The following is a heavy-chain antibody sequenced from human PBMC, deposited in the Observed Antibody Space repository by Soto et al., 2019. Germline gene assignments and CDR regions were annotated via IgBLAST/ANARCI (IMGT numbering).Heavy chain of an antibody. CDR1: GGAFSGYY. V-gene: IGHV4-34*01. CDR2: INHSGST. CDR3: ARGRGDYVWGSYPLPFDY. Sequence: RSLTFAVYGGAFSGYYLSWIRRPPGKGLEWIGEINHSGSTNYNPSLKSRVTISVDTSKNQFSLKLSSVTAADTAVYYCARGRGDYVWGSYPLPFDYWGQGTLVTVSS. J-gene: IGHJ4*02. D-gene: IGHD3-16*02.